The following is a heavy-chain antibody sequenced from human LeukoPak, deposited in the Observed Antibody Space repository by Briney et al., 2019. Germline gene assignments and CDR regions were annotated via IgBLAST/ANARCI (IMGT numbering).Heavy chain of an antibody. D-gene: IGHD3-16*01. CDR3: AKDGVRGETTSGYWHFDL. Sequence: PGRSLRLSCEASGFIFSNYGMHWVRQAPGKGLEWVAVMSYDGRNKYYADSVKGRLTISRDNSKNTLYLQMNSLRAEDTAVYYCAKDGVRGETTSGYWHFDLWGRGTLVTVSS. V-gene: IGHV3-30*18. CDR1: GFIFSNYG. J-gene: IGHJ2*01. CDR2: MSYDGRNK.